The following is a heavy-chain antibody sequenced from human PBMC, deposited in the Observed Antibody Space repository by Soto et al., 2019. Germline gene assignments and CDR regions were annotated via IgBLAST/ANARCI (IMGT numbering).Heavy chain of an antibody. J-gene: IGHJ4*02. V-gene: IGHV1-18*01. CDR1: GYSFSFYG. CDR2: INPSDGNR. CDR3: ARDRDEDFGYDLDYFDY. Sequence: ASVKVSCKASGYSFSFYGINWVRQAPGQGLEWMGWINPSDGNRNFAQKFEDRVTMTTATSTNTVFLELRSLRAEDTAFYYCARDRDEDFGYDLDYFDYWGQGTLVTVSS. D-gene: IGHD5-12*01.